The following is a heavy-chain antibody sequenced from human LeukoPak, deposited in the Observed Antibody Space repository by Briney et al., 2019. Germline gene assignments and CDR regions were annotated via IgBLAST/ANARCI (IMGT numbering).Heavy chain of an antibody. J-gene: IGHJ5*02. CDR3: ASRGSSSGSTITPELNWFDP. CDR1: GDSVSSNSAA. CDR2: TYYRSKWYN. V-gene: IGHV6-1*01. D-gene: IGHD6-6*01. Sequence: SQTLSLTCAISGDSVSSNSAAWNWIRQSPSRGLEWLGRTYYRSKWYNNYAVSVKSRITINPDTSKNQFSLKLSSVTAADTAVYYCASRGSSSGSTITPELNWFDPWGQGTLVTVSS.